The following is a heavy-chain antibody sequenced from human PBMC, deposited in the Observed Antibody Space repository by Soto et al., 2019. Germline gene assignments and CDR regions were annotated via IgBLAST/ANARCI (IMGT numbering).Heavy chain of an antibody. CDR3: ATGTESPAF. CDR1: GGTVRSYA. J-gene: IGHJ4*02. Sequence: SVKVSCKASGGTVRSYAISGVRQAPGQGLEWMGGIIPIFGTANYAQKFQGRVTITADESTSTAYMELSSLRSEDTAVYYCATGTESPAFWGQGTLVTVSS. D-gene: IGHD1-1*01. V-gene: IGHV1-69*13. CDR2: IIPIFGTA.